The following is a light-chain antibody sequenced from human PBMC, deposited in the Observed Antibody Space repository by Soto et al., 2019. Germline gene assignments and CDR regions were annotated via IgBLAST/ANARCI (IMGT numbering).Light chain of an antibody. CDR3: QQYDNIILS. CDR1: QYIGTY. CDR2: GAS. J-gene: IGKJ4*01. Sequence: IRLTQSPPSLTASVGDRVTITCQASQYIGTYLNWYQQKPGEAPRLLISGASNLEPGVPSRFSGSGSGADFTLIISSLQPEDVATYSCQQYDNIILSFGGGTNVEI. V-gene: IGKV1-33*01.